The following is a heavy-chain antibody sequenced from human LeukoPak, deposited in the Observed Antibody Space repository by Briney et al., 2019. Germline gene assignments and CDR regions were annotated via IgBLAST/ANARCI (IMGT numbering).Heavy chain of an antibody. CDR1: GGSISSSNW. D-gene: IGHD2-2*01. CDR2: IYDSGST. Sequence: SGTLSLTCVVSGGSISSSNWWSWVRQPPGKGLVGIGYIYDSGSTSYNPSLKSRVTISVDTSKNQFSLHLNSVTPEDTAVYYCARRLTQYDCFDPWGQGILVTVSS. V-gene: IGHV4-4*02. CDR3: ARRLTQYDCFDP. J-gene: IGHJ5*02.